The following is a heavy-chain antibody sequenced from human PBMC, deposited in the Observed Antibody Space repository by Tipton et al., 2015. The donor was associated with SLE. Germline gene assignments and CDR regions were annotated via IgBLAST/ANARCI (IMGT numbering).Heavy chain of an antibody. CDR3: ARGGDDYGDSRYYYGMDV. V-gene: IGHV3-30*04. CDR1: GFTFSSYA. CDR2: ISYDGSNK. D-gene: IGHD4-17*01. J-gene: IGHJ6*02. Sequence: SLRLSCAASGFTFSSYAMHWVRQAPGKGLEWVAVISYDGSNKYYADSVKGRFTISRDNSKNTLYLQMNSLRAEDTAVYYCARGGDDYGDSRYYYGMDVWVQGTTVTVSS.